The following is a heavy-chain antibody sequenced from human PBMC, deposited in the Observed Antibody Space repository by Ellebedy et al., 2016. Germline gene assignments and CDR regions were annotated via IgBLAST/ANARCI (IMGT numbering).Heavy chain of an antibody. CDR1: GFTISSYG. Sequence: GESLKTSXAASGFTISSYGMYWVRQAPGKGLEWVGVTSYDGSNKYYADSVKGGFTISRDTSKNTLYMQMNSLRAEDTAVYYCAKHYYGSGSYAMVAYFYYGMDVWGQGTTVTVSS. V-gene: IGHV3-30*18. CDR3: AKHYYGSGSYAMVAYFYYGMDV. CDR2: TSYDGSNK. J-gene: IGHJ6*02. D-gene: IGHD3-10*01.